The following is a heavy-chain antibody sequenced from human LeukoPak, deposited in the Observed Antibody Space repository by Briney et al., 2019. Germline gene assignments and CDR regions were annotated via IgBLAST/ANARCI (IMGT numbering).Heavy chain of an antibody. CDR2: IYYSGST. D-gene: IGHD3-9*01. V-gene: IGHV4-39*01. CDR3: AKYILDGISYYMDV. J-gene: IGHJ6*03. Sequence: SETLSLTCTVSGGSISSSSYYWGWIRQPPGKGLEWIGSIYYSGSTYYNPSLKSRVTISVDTSKNQFSLKLSSVTAADTAVYYCAKYILDGISYYMDVWGKGTTVTISS. CDR1: GGSISSSSYY.